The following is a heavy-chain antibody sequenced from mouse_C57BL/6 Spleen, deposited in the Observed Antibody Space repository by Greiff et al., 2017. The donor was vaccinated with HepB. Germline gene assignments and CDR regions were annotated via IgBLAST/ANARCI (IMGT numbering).Heavy chain of an antibody. CDR1: GYSLTGYY. J-gene: IGHJ3*01. CDR2: INPSTGGT. D-gene: IGHD1-1*01. CDR3: ARSTVEARGPGFAY. Sequence: VQLKQSGPELVKPGASVKISCKASGYSLTGYYMNWVKQSPEKSLEWIGEINPSTGGTTYNQKFKAKATLTVDKSSSTAYMQLKSLTSEDSAVYYCARSTVEARGPGFAYWGQGTLVTVSA. V-gene: IGHV1-42*01.